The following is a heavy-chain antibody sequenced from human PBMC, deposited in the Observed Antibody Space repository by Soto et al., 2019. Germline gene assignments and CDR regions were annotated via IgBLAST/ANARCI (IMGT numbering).Heavy chain of an antibody. CDR2: IDPSDSYT. CDR3: ATVTDPGYYYGMDV. V-gene: IGHV5-10-1*04. D-gene: IGHD3-16*02. J-gene: IGHJ6*02. CDR1: GYSFTSYW. Sequence: GESLKISCKGSGYSFTSYWISWVRQMPGKGLEWMGRIDPSDSYTRYSPSFQGQVTISADKSISTAYLQWSSLKASDTAMYYCATVTDPGYYYGMDVWGQGTTVTVSS.